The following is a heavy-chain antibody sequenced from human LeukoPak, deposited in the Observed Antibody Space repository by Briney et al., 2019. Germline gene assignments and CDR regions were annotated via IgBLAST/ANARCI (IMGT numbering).Heavy chain of an antibody. CDR3: ARDNTIFGVAHINH. D-gene: IGHD3-3*01. CDR2: VKQDGSDK. J-gene: IGHJ5*02. V-gene: IGHV3-7*01. CDR1: GFTFSRYW. Sequence: PGGSLRLSCAASGFTFSRYWMSWVRQAPGKGLEWVANVKQDGSDKYYVDSVKGRFTISRDNAKNSLYLQMNSLRAEDTAVYYCARDNTIFGVAHINHWGQGTLVTVSS.